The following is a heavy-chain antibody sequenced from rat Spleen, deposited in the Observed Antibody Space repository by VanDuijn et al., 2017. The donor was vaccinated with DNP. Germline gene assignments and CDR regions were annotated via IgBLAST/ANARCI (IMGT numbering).Heavy chain of an antibody. CDR3: ARHRYLQNWFAY. J-gene: IGHJ3*01. CDR2: ISSGSRNI. V-gene: IGHV5-34*01. Sequence: EVQLVESGGGLVQPGGSLQLSCLASGFIFSNYGMNWIRQAPGKGLEWVASISSGSRNIYYADTVKGRFTISRDNAKSTLYLQMNSLRSEDTATYYCARHRYLQNWFAYWGQGTLVTVSS. D-gene: IGHD2-1*01. CDR1: GFIFSNYG.